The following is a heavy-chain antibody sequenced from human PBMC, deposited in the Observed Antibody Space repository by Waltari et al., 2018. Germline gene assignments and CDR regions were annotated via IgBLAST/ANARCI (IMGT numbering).Heavy chain of an antibody. Sequence: EVQLVQSGAEVKKPGATVKISCKVSGYTFTDYYMHWVQQAPGKGLEWMVLVDPEDGETIYAEKFQGRVTITADTSTDTAYMELSSLRSEDTAVYYCATALVGATNYYYYGMDVWGQGTTVTVSS. J-gene: IGHJ6*02. CDR1: GYTFTDYY. CDR3: ATALVGATNYYYYGMDV. V-gene: IGHV1-69-2*01. D-gene: IGHD1-26*01. CDR2: VDPEDGET.